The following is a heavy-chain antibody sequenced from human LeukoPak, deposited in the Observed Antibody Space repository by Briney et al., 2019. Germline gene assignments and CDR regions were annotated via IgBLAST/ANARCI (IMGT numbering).Heavy chain of an antibody. CDR2: INIDGST. Sequence: GGSLRLSCAASGFTFRNYWMHWVRQAPGKGLVWVSRINIDGSTRYADSVEGRFNISRDNAKNTLYLQMNSLRAEDTAVYYCARAGGSGWFDPWGQGTLVTVSS. D-gene: IGHD3-10*01. CDR3: ARAGGSGWFDP. J-gene: IGHJ5*02. CDR1: GFTFRNYW. V-gene: IGHV3-74*01.